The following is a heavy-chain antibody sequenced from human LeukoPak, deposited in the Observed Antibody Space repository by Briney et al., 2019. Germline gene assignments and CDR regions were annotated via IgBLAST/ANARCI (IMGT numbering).Heavy chain of an antibody. CDR3: AKGSYYDSSGSFYFDY. D-gene: IGHD3-22*01. J-gene: IGHJ4*02. CDR2: LSGSGDNT. CDR1: GFTFSSYA. Sequence: PGGSLRLSCAASGFTFSSYAMSWVRQAPGKGLEWVSGLSGSGDNTYYVDSVKGRFTISRDNSKNTLYVQVNSLGTEDTAAYYCAKGSYYDSSGSFYFDYWGQGTLVTVSS. V-gene: IGHV3-23*01.